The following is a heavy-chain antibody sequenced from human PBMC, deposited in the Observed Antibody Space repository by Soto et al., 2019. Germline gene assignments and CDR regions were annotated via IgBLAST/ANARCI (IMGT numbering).Heavy chain of an antibody. CDR3: ARAKLVVEGRFDY. CDR2: ISSSGTYT. Sequence: SGGSLRLSCAASGFSFSDYYMNWIRQAPGKGLEWISYISSSGTYTNYADSVRGRFTMSRDSAKNSLFLQMDGLRAEDTAVYYCARAKLVVEGRFDYWGQGTLVTVSS. CDR1: GFSFSDYY. J-gene: IGHJ4*02. V-gene: IGHV3-11*06. D-gene: IGHD3-22*01.